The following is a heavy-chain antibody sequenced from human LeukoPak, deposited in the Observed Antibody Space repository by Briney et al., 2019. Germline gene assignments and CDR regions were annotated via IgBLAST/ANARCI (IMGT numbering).Heavy chain of an antibody. D-gene: IGHD1-26*01. Sequence: GGSLRPSCAASGFTVNSNYMSWVRQAPGKGLEWVSVIYSGGSTYYTDSVKGRFTISRDNSKSTLYLQMNSLRAEDTAVYYCARQINSGSYPFDYWGQGTLVTVSS. CDR3: ARQINSGSYPFDY. V-gene: IGHV3-53*01. CDR2: IYSGGST. CDR1: GFTVNSNY. J-gene: IGHJ4*02.